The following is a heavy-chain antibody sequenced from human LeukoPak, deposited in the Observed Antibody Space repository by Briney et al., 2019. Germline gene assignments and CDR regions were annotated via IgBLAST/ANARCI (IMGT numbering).Heavy chain of an antibody. CDR1: GGSISSYY. D-gene: IGHD2-8*01. Sequence: SETLSLPCTVSGGSISSYYWSWIRQPPGKGLEWIGYIYYSGSTNYNPSLKSRVTISVDTSKNQFSLKLSSVTAADTAVYYCAGIVRAFDIWGQGTMVTVSS. V-gene: IGHV4-59*01. J-gene: IGHJ3*02. CDR2: IYYSGST. CDR3: AGIVRAFDI.